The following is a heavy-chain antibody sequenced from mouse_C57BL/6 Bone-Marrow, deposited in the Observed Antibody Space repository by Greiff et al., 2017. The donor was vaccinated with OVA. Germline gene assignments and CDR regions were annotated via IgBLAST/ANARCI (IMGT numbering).Heavy chain of an antibody. CDR2: ISSGGSYT. CDR1: GFTFSSYG. V-gene: IGHV5-6*01. Sequence: EVQVVESGGDLVKPGGSLKLSCAASGFTFSSYGMSWVRQTPDKRLEWVATISSGGSYTYYPDSVKGRFTISRDNAKNTLYLQMSSLKSEDTAMYYCAREDYLDYWGQGTTLTVSS. J-gene: IGHJ2*01. CDR3: AREDYLDY.